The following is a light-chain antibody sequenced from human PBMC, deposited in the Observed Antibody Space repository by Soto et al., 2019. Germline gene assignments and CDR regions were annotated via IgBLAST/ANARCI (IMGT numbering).Light chain of an antibody. CDR1: QSVSRD. CDR3: QQYIKWLRT. CDR2: DAS. Sequence: EIVMTQSPGTLSVSPGKRSTPSCRASQSVSRDLAWYQQKPGQAPRLLISDASTRATGIPARFSGSGSGTEFTLTVSSLQSEDFAVYYCQQYIKWLRTFGQGTRLEIK. V-gene: IGKV3-15*01. J-gene: IGKJ5*01.